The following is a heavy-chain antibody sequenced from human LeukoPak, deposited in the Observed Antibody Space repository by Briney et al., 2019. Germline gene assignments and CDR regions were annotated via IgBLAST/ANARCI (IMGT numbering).Heavy chain of an antibody. J-gene: IGHJ4*02. V-gene: IGHV3-30-3*01. CDR1: GFTFSNYA. D-gene: IGHD5-24*01. Sequence: PGGSLRLSCAASGFTFSNYAMHWVRQGLVKGLESMAVVSHDGIQTYYADSVKGRFTISRDNSKSTLFLQMNSLIAEDTAVYYCARGGGGGYNQIDFWGQGTLVTVSS. CDR3: ARGGGGGYNQIDF. CDR2: VSHDGIQT.